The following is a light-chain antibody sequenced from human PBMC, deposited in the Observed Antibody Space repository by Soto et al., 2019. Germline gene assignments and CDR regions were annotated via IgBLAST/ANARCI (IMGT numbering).Light chain of an antibody. J-gene: IGKJ4*01. CDR1: QDISNY. CDR3: QKYYDAPLT. CDR2: AAS. Sequence: DIQMTQSPSSLSASVGDTVTITCRASQDISNYLAWYQQKSGKAPKLLIYAASTLQSGVPARFSGSGSGMDFTLTISSLQPEDVATYYCQKYYDAPLTFGGGTKVDIK. V-gene: IGKV1-27*01.